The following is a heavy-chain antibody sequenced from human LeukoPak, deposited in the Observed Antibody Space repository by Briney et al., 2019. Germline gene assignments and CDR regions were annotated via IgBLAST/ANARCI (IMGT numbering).Heavy chain of an antibody. CDR3: AKDAYYYGSGSYLGYFDY. D-gene: IGHD3-10*01. CDR2: IRYDESNK. J-gene: IGHJ4*02. Sequence: GGSLTLSCAASGFTFSSYGMHWVRQAPGKGLEWVAFIRYDESNKYYADSVKGRFTISRDNSKNTLYLQMNSLRAEDTAVYYCAKDAYYYGSGSYLGYFDYWGQGTLVTVS. V-gene: IGHV3-30*02. CDR1: GFTFSSYG.